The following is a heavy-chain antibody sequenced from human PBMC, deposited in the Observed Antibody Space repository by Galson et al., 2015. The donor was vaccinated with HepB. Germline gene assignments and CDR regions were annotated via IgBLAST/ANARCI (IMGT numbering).Heavy chain of an antibody. CDR3: AGEGSRVGATTGFDY. CDR1: GGTFSSYA. CDR2: IIPIFGTA. J-gene: IGHJ4*02. D-gene: IGHD1-26*01. Sequence: SVKVSCKASGGTFSSYAISWVRQAPGQGLEWMGGIIPIFGTANYAQKFQGRVTITADESTSTAYMELSSLRSEDTAVYYCAGEGSRVGATTGFDYWGQGTLVTVSS. V-gene: IGHV1-69*13.